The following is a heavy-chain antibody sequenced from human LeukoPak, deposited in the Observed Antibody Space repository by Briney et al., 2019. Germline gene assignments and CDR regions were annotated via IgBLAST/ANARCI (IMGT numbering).Heavy chain of an antibody. V-gene: IGHV3-48*01. CDR2: ISSSSSTI. J-gene: IGHJ4*02. CDR1: GFTFSSYS. Sequence: GGSLRLSCAASGFTFSSYSMNWVRQAPGKGLEWVSYISSSSSTIYYADSVKGRFTISRDNAKNSLYLQMNSLRAEDTAVYYCAKDHPRRGYSGYDSGYWGQGTLVTVSS. D-gene: IGHD5-12*01. CDR3: AKDHPRRGYSGYDSGY.